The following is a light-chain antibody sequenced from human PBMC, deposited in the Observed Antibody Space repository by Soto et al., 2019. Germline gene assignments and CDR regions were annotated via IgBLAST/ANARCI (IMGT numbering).Light chain of an antibody. J-gene: IGLJ3*02. CDR3: SSYAGSNNLV. CDR1: SSDVGGYNY. Sequence: QSVLTQPPSASGSPGQSVTISCTGTSSDVGGYNYVSWYQQHPGKAPKLMIYEVSKRPSGVPDRFSGSKSGNTASLTVSGLQAEDEADYYCSSYAGSNNLVFGGGTKRTV. CDR2: EVS. V-gene: IGLV2-8*01.